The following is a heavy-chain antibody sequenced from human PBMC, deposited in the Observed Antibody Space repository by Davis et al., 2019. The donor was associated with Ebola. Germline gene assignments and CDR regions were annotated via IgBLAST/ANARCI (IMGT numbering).Heavy chain of an antibody. CDR1: GDTFRTYT. Sequence: SVTVSCKASGDTFRTYTVAWVRQAPGQGLEWMGGIFPVFGTTDYAPRFQGRVTITRDTSASTAYMELSSLRSEDTSVYYCARDRGGDYSFDYWGQGTLVTVSS. D-gene: IGHD3-10*01. V-gene: IGHV1-69*05. CDR2: IFPVFGTT. J-gene: IGHJ4*02. CDR3: ARDRGGDYSFDY.